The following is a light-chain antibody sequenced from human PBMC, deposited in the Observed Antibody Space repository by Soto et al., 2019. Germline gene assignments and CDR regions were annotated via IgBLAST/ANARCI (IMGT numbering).Light chain of an antibody. V-gene: IGKV3-20*01. CDR1: QRISISY. J-gene: IGKJ3*01. CDR3: QQYSGSLFT. Sequence: EIVLTQSPDTLSLSPGERATLSCRASQRISISYLAWFQQKPVQAPSLLIYGASGRATGIRDRFSGSGSVTDFTLTISRLEPEDSAVYYCQQYSGSLFTFGPGTRVDIK. CDR2: GAS.